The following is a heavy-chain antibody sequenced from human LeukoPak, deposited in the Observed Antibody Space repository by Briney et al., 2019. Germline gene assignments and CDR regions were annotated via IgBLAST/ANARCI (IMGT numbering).Heavy chain of an antibody. V-gene: IGHV3-7*03. J-gene: IGHJ4*02. CDR3: AREVFFQFDN. CDR2: IAANGNDK. Sequence: GGSLTLSCAASGFTSRKYWMAWVRQAPGRGLEWVATIAANGNDKDYEDALQGRFTISRDNARNSLSLRIDSLRAEDTAQYYCAREVFFQFDNWGQGALVTVSS. CDR1: GFTSRKYW.